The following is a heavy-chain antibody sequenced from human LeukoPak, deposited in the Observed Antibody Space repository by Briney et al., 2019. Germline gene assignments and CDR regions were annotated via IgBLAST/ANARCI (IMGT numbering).Heavy chain of an antibody. CDR2: ISYDGSNK. J-gene: IGHJ6*02. D-gene: IGHD6-19*01. V-gene: IGHV3-30-3*02. CDR1: GFTFSSYA. Sequence: GRSLRLSCAASGFTFSSYAMHWVRQAPGKGLEWVAVISYDGSNKYYADSVKGRFTISRDNSKNTLYLQMNSLRAEDTAVYYCAKLSSGSGWYSDYYYYGMDVWGQGTTVTVSS. CDR3: AKLSSGSGWYSDYYYYGMDV.